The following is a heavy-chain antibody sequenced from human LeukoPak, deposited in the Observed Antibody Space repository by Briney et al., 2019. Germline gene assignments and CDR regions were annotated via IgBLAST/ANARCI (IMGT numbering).Heavy chain of an antibody. Sequence: GGSLRLSCAASGFTFSSYWMHWVRQAPGKGLVWVSRINSDGSSTSYADSVKGRFTISRDNAKNTLYLQMNSLRAEDTAVYYCARSRDYGDGRIGSYWFDPWGQGTLGTVSS. CDR1: GFTFSSYW. J-gene: IGHJ5*02. D-gene: IGHD4-17*01. V-gene: IGHV3-74*01. CDR3: ARSRDYGDGRIGSYWFDP. CDR2: INSDGSST.